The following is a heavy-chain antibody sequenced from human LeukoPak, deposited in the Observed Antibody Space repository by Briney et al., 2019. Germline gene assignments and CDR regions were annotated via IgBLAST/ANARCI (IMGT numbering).Heavy chain of an antibody. V-gene: IGHV3-23*01. CDR1: RFTFSNYG. Sequence: PGGSLRLSCAASRFTFSNYGMSWVRQAPGKGLEWVTAISGSGGSTYYADSVKGRFTISRDNSKNTLYLQMNSLRAEDTAVYYCAKGVGYGSGHYYFDYWGQGTLVTVSS. CDR2: ISGSGGST. D-gene: IGHD3-10*01. J-gene: IGHJ4*02. CDR3: AKGVGYGSGHYYFDY.